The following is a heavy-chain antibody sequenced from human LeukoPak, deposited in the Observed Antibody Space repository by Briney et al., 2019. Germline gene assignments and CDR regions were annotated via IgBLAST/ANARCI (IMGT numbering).Heavy chain of an antibody. CDR3: ARYYGSGSPPFDP. D-gene: IGHD3-10*01. CDR1: GFTFRTYA. V-gene: IGHV3-21*01. J-gene: IGHJ5*02. CDR2: ISDSTTYI. Sequence: GGSLRLSCAASGFTFRTYAMNWVRQAPGKGLEWVSSISDSTTYIYYADSVKGRFTISRDNAKNSLYLQMNSLRAEDTAVYYCARYYGSGSPPFDPWGQGTLVTVPS.